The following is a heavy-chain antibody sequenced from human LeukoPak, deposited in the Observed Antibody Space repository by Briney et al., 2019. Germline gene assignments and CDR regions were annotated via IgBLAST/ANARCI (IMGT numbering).Heavy chain of an antibody. CDR3: ARDMAAVDY. Sequence: PGGSLRLSCAASGFTFGSYSMNWVRQAPGKGLEWVSSISSSSSYIYYADSVKGRFTTSRDNAKNSLYLQMNSLRAEDTAVYYCARDMAAVDYWGQGTLVTVSS. CDR2: ISSSSSYI. CDR1: GFTFGSYS. D-gene: IGHD6-6*01. J-gene: IGHJ4*02. V-gene: IGHV3-21*01.